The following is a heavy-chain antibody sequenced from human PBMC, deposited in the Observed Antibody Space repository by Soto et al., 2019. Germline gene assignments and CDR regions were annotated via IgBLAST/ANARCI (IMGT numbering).Heavy chain of an antibody. CDR3: ARDHDGLKVAATPSHYYYGMDV. CDR1: GGTFSSYA. D-gene: IGHD2-15*01. J-gene: IGHJ6*02. CDR2: IIPIFGTA. V-gene: IGHV1-69*01. Sequence: QVQLVQSGAEVKKPGSSVKVSCKASGGTFSSYAISWVRQAPGQGLEWMGGIIPIFGTANYAQKFQGRVTITADESTSTAYMELSSLRSEDTAVYYCARDHDGLKVAATPSHYYYGMDVWGQGTTVTVSS.